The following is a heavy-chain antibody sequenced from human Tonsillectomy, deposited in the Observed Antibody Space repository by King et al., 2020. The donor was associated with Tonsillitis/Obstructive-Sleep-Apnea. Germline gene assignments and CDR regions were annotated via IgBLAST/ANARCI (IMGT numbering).Heavy chain of an antibody. CDR1: GFTFSSFS. CDR2: ISTSSSYI. D-gene: IGHD6-19*01. J-gene: IGHJ4*02. CDR3: ARDLSVAGYDY. V-gene: IGHV3-21*01. Sequence: VQLVESGGGLVKPGGSLRLSCAASGFTFSSFSMNWVRQAPGKGLEWVSSISTSSSYIYYADSVRGRFTISRDNAKNSLYLQMNSLRAEDTAVYYCARDLSVAGYDYWGQGTLVTVSS.